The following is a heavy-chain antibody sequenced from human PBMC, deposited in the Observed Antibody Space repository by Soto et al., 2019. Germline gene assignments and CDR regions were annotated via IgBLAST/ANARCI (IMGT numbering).Heavy chain of an antibody. V-gene: IGHV4-4*02. D-gene: IGHD3-10*01. J-gene: IGHJ4*02. CDR1: SDSISSSNW. CDR2: VFHTGTT. Sequence: QVQLQESGPRLVKPSGTLSLTCGVSSDSISSSNWWSWVGEPPGMGLEWIGEVFHTGTTNYNPSLKTRVTISVAKPQNQFSLNLRSVTAADPAVYYCARTQDTYRRSFWFFDYWGQGTLVTVSS. CDR3: ARTQDTYRRSFWFFDY.